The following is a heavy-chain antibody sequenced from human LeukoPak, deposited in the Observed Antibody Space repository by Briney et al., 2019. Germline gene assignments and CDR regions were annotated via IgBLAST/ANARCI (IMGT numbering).Heavy chain of an antibody. Sequence: GGSLRLSCAASGFTFSSYWMSWVRQAPGKGLEWVANIKQDGSEKYYVDSVKGRFTISRDNAKNSLYLQMNSLRAEDTAVYYCARDWVDFWSGYPGDAFDIWGQGTMVTVSS. J-gene: IGHJ3*02. CDR3: ARDWVDFWSGYPGDAFDI. D-gene: IGHD3-3*01. CDR1: GFTFSSYW. V-gene: IGHV3-7*01. CDR2: IKQDGSEK.